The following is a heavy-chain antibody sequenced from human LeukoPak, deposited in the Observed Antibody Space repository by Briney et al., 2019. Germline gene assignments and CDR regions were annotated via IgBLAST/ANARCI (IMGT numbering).Heavy chain of an antibody. J-gene: IGHJ4*02. CDR3: ASNDGEADY. CDR1: GGSISGYF. D-gene: IGHD3-10*01. CDR2: IYYMGST. Sequence: SETLSLTCSVSGGSISGYFWTWIRQTPGRGLEWIGYIYYMGSTNYNPSLKSRVTISVDTSKNQFSLKLSSVTAADTAVYYCASNDGEADYWGQGALVTVSS. V-gene: IGHV4-59*01.